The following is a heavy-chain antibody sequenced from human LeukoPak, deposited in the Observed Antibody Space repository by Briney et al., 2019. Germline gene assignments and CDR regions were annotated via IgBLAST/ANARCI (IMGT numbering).Heavy chain of an antibody. D-gene: IGHD6-13*01. V-gene: IGHV4-38-2*02. J-gene: IGHJ4*02. Sequence: PSETLSLTCTVSGYSISSGYYWGWIRQPPGKGLGWIGSIFHSGSTYYNPSLKSRVTISVDTSKNQFSLKLSSVTAADTAVYYCARLYSSSWFEGFDYWGQGTLVTVSS. CDR3: ARLYSSSWFEGFDY. CDR1: GYSISSGYY. CDR2: IFHSGST.